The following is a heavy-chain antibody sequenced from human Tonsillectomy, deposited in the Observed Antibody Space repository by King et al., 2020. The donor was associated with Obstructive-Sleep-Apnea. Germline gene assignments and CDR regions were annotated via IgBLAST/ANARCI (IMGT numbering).Heavy chain of an antibody. CDR1: GGSIRSSTHY. D-gene: IGHD3-9*01. CDR3: ARGVHDIVIWYFDL. J-gene: IGHJ2*01. Sequence: LQLQESGPGLVKPSETLSLTCTVSGGSIRSSTHYWGWIRQPPGKGLEWIGSIYYSGSTYYNPSLKSRVTISVDTSKNQFSLQLSSVTAADTAVYYCARGVHDIVIWYFDLWGRDTLVTVSS. CDR2: IYYSGST. V-gene: IGHV4-39*07.